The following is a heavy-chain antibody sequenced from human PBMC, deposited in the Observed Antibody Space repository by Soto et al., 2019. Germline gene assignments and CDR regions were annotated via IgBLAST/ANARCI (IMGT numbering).Heavy chain of an antibody. CDR2: ISGSDGST. CDR1: GFTFSSYA. J-gene: IGHJ4*02. V-gene: IGHV3-23*01. CDR3: AKDVGDLIVLMVYASDY. Sequence: GGSLRLSCAASGFTFSSYAMSWVRQAPGKGLEWVSAISGSDGSTYYADSVKGRFTISRDNSKNTLYLQMYSLRAEDTAVYYFAKDVGDLIVLMVYASDYWGQGTLVTVSS. D-gene: IGHD2-8*01.